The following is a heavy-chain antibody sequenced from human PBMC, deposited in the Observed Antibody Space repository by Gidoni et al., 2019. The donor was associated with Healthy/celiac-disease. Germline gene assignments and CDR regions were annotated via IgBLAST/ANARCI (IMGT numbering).Heavy chain of an antibody. CDR3: ARESDYDSSGYDRGGRYFDY. CDR1: ARPISSGDYY. D-gene: IGHD3-22*01. J-gene: IGHJ4*02. V-gene: IGHV4-30-4*01. Sequence: QVQLQESGPGLVKPSQTLSLTCTVSARPISSGDYYWSWIRQPPGKGLEWIGYIYYSGSTYYNTCLKSRVTISVDTTKNQFSLKLSSVTAADTAVYYCARESDYDSSGYDRGGRYFDYWGQGTLVTVSS. CDR2: IYYSGST.